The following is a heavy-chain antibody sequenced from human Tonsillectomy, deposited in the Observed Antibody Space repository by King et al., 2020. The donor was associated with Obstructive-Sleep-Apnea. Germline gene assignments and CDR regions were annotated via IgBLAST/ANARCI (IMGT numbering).Heavy chain of an antibody. J-gene: IGHJ4*02. CDR2: ISSTGITI. V-gene: IGHV3-11*01. CDR1: GFSFSDYY. D-gene: IGHD6-13*01. Sequence: VQLVESGGHLVKPGGSLRLSCAASGFSFSDYYMSWIRQAPGTGLEWVSFISSTGITIDYADSVKGRFTISRDNGKNSLYLQMKSLVAVDTAVYYCTRDGAAAAVIYWGQGTLVTVSS. CDR3: TRDGAAAAVIY.